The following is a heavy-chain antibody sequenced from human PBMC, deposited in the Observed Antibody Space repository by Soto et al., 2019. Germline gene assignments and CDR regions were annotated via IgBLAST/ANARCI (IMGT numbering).Heavy chain of an antibody. V-gene: IGHV1-69*12. CDR2: IIPIFGTA. D-gene: IGHD3-3*01. CDR1: GGTFSSYA. J-gene: IGHJ6*02. CDR3: ARGDRNYDFWSGSHYYYGMDV. Sequence: QVQLVQSGAEVKKPGSSVKVSCKASGGTFSSYAISWVRQAPGQGLEWMGGIIPIFGTANYAQKFQGRVTITADESPSTAYMELSSLRCEDTAVYYCARGDRNYDFWSGSHYYYGMDVWGQGPTFTVSS.